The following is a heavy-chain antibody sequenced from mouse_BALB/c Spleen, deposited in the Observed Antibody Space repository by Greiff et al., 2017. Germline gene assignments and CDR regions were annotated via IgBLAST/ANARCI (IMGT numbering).Heavy chain of an antibody. J-gene: IGHJ2*01. V-gene: IGHV2-9*02. D-gene: IGHD1-1*01. CDR1: GFSLTSYG. CDR3: ASTVENYFDY. Sequence: VKLMESGPGLVAPSQSLSITCTVSGFSLTSYGVHWVRQPPGKGLEWLGVIWAGGSTNYNSALMSRLSISKDNSKSQVFLKMNSLQTDDTAMYYCASTVENYFDYWGQGTTLTVSS. CDR2: IWAGGST.